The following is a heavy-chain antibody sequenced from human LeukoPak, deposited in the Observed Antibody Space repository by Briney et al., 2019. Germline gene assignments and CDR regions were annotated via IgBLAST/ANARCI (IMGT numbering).Heavy chain of an antibody. Sequence: SETLSLTCTVSGGSISSYYWSWIRQPPGKGLEGIGYIYTSGSTNYNPSLKSRVTISVDTSKNQFSLKLSSVTAADTAVYYCARHRSSGYYFDYWGQGTLVTVSS. V-gene: IGHV4-4*09. CDR2: IYTSGST. CDR1: GGSISSYY. J-gene: IGHJ4*02. CDR3: ARHRSSGYYFDY. D-gene: IGHD3-22*01.